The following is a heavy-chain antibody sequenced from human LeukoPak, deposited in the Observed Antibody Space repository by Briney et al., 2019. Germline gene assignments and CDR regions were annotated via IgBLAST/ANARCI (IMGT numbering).Heavy chain of an antibody. CDR1: GGSISSYY. D-gene: IGHD3-16*01. V-gene: IGHV4-4*09. CDR2: IYTSGST. Sequence: PSETLSLTCTVSGGSISSYYWSWIRQPPGKGLEWIEYIYTSGSTNYNPSLKSRVTISVDTSKNQFSLKLSSVTAADTAVYYCARGVSHFDIWGQGTMVTASS. CDR3: ARGVSHFDI. J-gene: IGHJ3*02.